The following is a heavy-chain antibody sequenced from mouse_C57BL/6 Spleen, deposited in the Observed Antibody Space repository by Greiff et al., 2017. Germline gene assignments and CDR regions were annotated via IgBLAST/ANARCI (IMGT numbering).Heavy chain of an antibody. Sequence: EVQLQQSGAELVKPGASVKLSCKASGFKIKAYYMHWVQQRTEQGLAWIGRIDPEDGDTKYAPKFQGKATITADPSSNTAYLQLSSLTAEDTAVYYWAGTVVTPFAYWGQGTLVTVSA. CDR1: GFKIKAYY. J-gene: IGHJ3*01. CDR2: IDPEDGDT. CDR3: AGTVVTPFAY. D-gene: IGHD1-1*02. V-gene: IGHV14-2*01.